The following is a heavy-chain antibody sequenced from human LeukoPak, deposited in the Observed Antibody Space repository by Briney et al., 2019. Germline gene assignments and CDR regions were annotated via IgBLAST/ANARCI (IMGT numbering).Heavy chain of an antibody. CDR2: ISWNSGSI. J-gene: IGHJ4*02. V-gene: IGHV3-9*01. CDR1: GVTFDDYA. CDR3: AKDRYYYGSGFDY. Sequence: GGSLRLSCAASGVTFDDYAMHWVRQAPGKGLECVSGISWNSGSIGYADSVKGRFTISRDNAKNSLYLQMNSLRAEDTALYYCAKDRYYYGSGFDYWGQGTLVTVSS. D-gene: IGHD3-10*01.